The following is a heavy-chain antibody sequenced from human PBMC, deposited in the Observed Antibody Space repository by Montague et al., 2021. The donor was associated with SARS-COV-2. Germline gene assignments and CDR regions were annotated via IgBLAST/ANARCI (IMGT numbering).Heavy chain of an antibody. V-gene: IGHV4-39*01. Sequence: SETLSLTFTVSGGSISSSSYYWGWIRQPPGKGLEWIGSIYYSGSTYYNPSLKSRVTISVDTSKNQFSLKLSSVTAADTAVYYCARFSTSYYYDSKAAPATPDAFDIWGQGTMVTVSS. CDR2: IYYSGST. D-gene: IGHD3-22*01. CDR1: GGSISSSSYY. J-gene: IGHJ3*02. CDR3: ARFSTSYYYDSKAAPATPDAFDI.